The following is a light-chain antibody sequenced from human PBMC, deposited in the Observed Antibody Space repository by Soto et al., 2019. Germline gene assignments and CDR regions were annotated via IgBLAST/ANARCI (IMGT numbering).Light chain of an antibody. Sequence: EIVMTQSPATLSVSPGESATLSCRASQSITSNVAWYQQKTGQAPRILIYGESTRATGIPERFSGSGSGTDLNLTISRLQPEDFATYYCQKANSFPRTFGQGTRLEIK. V-gene: IGKV3-15*01. CDR3: QKANSFPRT. CDR2: GES. CDR1: QSITSN. J-gene: IGKJ5*01.